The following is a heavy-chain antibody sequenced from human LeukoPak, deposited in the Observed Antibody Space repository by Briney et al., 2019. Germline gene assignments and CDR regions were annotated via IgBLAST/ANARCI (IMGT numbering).Heavy chain of an antibody. Sequence: GGSLRLSCAASGFTFSSYALHRVRQAPGKGLEWVAVISYDGSNKYYADSVKGRLTISRDNSKNTLYLQMNSLRAEDTAVYYCARDYLRSNMDVWGKGTTVTVSS. CDR3: ARDYLRSNMDV. CDR2: ISYDGSNK. D-gene: IGHD2-15*01. CDR1: GFTFSSYA. V-gene: IGHV3-30-3*01. J-gene: IGHJ6*03.